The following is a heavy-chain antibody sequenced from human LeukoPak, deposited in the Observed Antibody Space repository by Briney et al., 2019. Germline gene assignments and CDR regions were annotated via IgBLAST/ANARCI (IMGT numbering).Heavy chain of an antibody. CDR1: GFTFSSFA. Sequence: GGSLRLSCVVSGFTFSSFAMSWVRQAPGKGLEWVSAISSSGGGTFYADSVRGPFTISRDNSRNTLYLQMNSLRVEDTAVYYCARAPPGLNWFDPWGQGTLVTVSS. V-gene: IGHV3-23*01. J-gene: IGHJ5*02. CDR3: ARAPPGLNWFDP. CDR2: ISSSGGGT.